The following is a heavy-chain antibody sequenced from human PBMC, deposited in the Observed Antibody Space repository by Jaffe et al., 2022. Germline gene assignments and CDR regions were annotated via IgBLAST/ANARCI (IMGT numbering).Heavy chain of an antibody. D-gene: IGHD6-13*01. Sequence: QVQLVESGGGVVQPGGSLRLSCAASGFTFSSYGMHWVRQAPGKGLEWVAFIRYDGSNKYYADSVKGRFTISRDNSKNTLYLQMNSLRAEDTAVYYCAKDGSSSWHDAFDIWGQGTMVTVSS. CDR1: GFTFSSYG. CDR2: IRYDGSNK. V-gene: IGHV3-30*02. J-gene: IGHJ3*02. CDR3: AKDGSSSWHDAFDI.